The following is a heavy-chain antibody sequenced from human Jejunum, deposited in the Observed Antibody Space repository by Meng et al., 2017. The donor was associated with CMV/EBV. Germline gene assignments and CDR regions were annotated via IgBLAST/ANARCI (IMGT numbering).Heavy chain of an antibody. CDR1: GYIFLTYW. V-gene: IGHV5-51*01. J-gene: IGHJ5*02. Sequence: SGYIFLTYWIGWVRQMPGKGLEWMGIIHPVDSDTRYSPSFQGQVTISVDKSITTAYLHWNSLKASDTAIYYCARVGGATRLNWFDPWGQGTLVTVSS. D-gene: IGHD1-26*01. CDR3: ARVGGATRLNWFDP. CDR2: IHPVDSDT.